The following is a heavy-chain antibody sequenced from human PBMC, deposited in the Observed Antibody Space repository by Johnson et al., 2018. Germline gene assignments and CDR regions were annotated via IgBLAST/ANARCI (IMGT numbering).Heavy chain of an antibody. CDR3: ATAVTTSRYFQH. V-gene: IGHV3-30*03. CDR2: ISYDGSNK. D-gene: IGHD4-17*01. CDR1: GFTFSSYG. Sequence: QLVESGGGVVQPGRSLRLSCAASGFTFSSYGMHWVRQAPGKGLEWVAVISYDGSNKYYADSVKGRFTISRDNSKNTLYLQMNSLRAEDTAVYYCATAVTTSRYFQHWGQGTLVTVSS. J-gene: IGHJ1*01.